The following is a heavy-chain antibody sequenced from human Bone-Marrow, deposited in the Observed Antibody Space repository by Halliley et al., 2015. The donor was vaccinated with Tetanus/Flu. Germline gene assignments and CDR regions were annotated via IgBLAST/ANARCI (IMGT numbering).Heavy chain of an antibody. CDR3: ARVDYGGKYWYFDL. CDR2: ISNTADST. D-gene: IGHD4-17*01. Sequence: AVAGFTLSRYTMNWVRQAPGKGLEWVASISNTADSTYYADSVGGRFTISRDNSKDTVSLQMDSLRAEDTATYFCARVDYGGKYWYFDLWGRGTLVKVSS. V-gene: IGHV3-23*01. CDR1: GFTLSRYT. J-gene: IGHJ2*01.